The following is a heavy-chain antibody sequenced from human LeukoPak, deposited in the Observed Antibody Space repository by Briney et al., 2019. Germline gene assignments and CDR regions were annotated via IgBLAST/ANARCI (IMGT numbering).Heavy chain of an antibody. J-gene: IGHJ4*02. CDR1: GVSFSGYY. Sequence: SETLSLTCAVYGVSFSGYYWSWIRQPPGKGLEWIGEINHSGSTNYNPSLKSRVTISVDTSKNQFSLKLSSVTAADTAVYYCARGRGYDFWSGYPYYFDYWGQGTLVTVSS. V-gene: IGHV4-34*01. D-gene: IGHD3-3*01. CDR2: INHSGST. CDR3: ARGRGYDFWSGYPYYFDY.